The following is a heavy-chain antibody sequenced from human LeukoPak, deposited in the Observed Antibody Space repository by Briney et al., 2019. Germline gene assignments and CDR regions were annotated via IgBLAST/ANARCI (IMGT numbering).Heavy chain of an antibody. V-gene: IGHV3-33*01. CDR3: ARSSYSSSSSV. D-gene: IGHD6-6*01. CDR1: GFTFSSYG. J-gene: IGHJ3*01. CDR2: IWYDGSNK. Sequence: GGSLRLSCAASGFTFSSYGMHWVRQAPGKGLEWVAVIWYDGSNKYYADSVKGRFTISRDNSKNSLYLQINSLRAEDTAVYYCARSSYSSSSSVWGQGTMVTVSS.